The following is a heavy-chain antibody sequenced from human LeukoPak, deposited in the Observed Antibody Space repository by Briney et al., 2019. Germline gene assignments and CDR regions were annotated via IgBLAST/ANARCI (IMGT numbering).Heavy chain of an antibody. CDR2: INHSGST. J-gene: IGHJ4*02. V-gene: IGHV4-34*01. CDR3: ARGLRRGRGIAAAGAAFDY. CDR1: GGSLSGYY. Sequence: SETLSLTCPVYGGSLSGYYSSWIRQPPGKGLEWIGEINHSGSTNYNPSLKSRVTISVDTSKNQFSLKLSSVTAADTAVYYCARGLRRGRGIAAAGAAFDYWGQATLVTVSS. D-gene: IGHD6-13*01.